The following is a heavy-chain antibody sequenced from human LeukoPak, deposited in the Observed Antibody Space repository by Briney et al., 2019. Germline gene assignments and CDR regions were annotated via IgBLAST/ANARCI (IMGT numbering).Heavy chain of an antibody. Sequence: GGSLRLSCAASGFTFSDYYMSWIRQAPGKGLEWVSYISSSGSTIYYADSVKGRLTISRDNAKNSLYLQMNSLRAEDTAVYYCAREVAARLSDYYYYMDVWGKGTTVTVSS. CDR3: AREVAARLSDYYYYMDV. CDR2: ISSSGSTI. D-gene: IGHD6-6*01. J-gene: IGHJ6*03. V-gene: IGHV3-11*01. CDR1: GFTFSDYY.